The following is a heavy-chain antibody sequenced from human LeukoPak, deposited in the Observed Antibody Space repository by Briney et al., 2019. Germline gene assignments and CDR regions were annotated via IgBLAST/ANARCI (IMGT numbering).Heavy chain of an antibody. CDR2: ANYRSKWYY. D-gene: IGHD2-15*01. J-gene: IGHJ3*02. V-gene: IGHV6-1*01. CDR1: GDSVSRNSAA. CDR3: VGCSGGSCHSGAFEI. Sequence: SQTLSLTCAISGDSVSRNSAAWNWIRQSPSRGLEWLARANYRSKWYYDYAVSVKSRMSINTDTSNNQFTLQLNSVTPEDTAVYYCVGCSGGSCHSGAFEIWGQGTMVTVSS.